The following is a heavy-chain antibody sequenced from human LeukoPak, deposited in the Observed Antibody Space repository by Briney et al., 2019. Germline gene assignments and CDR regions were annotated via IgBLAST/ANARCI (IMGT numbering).Heavy chain of an antibody. CDR3: ARDKWLTTTHYFDY. V-gene: IGHV3-48*03. CDR2: ISSSGSTI. Sequence: GGSLRLSCAASGFTFSSYEMNWVRQAPGKGLEWVSYISSSGSTIYYADSVKGRFTISRDNAKNSVYLQMNSLRAEDTAVYYCARDKWLTTTHYFDYWGQGTLVTVSS. J-gene: IGHJ4*02. D-gene: IGHD4-11*01. CDR1: GFTFSSYE.